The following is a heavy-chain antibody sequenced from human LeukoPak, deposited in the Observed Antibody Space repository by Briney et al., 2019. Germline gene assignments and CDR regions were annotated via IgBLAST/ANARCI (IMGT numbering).Heavy chain of an antibody. J-gene: IGHJ6*02. CDR3: ARDTPKDYYYGMDV. Sequence: PGRSLRLSCAASGFTFSSYAMHWVRQAPGKGLEWVAVISCDGSNKYYADSVKGRFTISRDNSKNTLYLQMNSLRAEDTAVYYCARDTPKDYYYGMDVWGQGTTVTVSS. CDR1: GFTFSSYA. CDR2: ISCDGSNK. V-gene: IGHV3-30-3*01.